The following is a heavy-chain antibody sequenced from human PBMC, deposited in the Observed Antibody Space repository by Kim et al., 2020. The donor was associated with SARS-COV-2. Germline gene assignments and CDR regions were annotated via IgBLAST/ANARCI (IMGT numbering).Heavy chain of an antibody. J-gene: IGHJ1*01. CDR2: N. CDR3: ATSAYFQEYFQH. Sequence: NDYAISVKSRITINPDTSKNQFSLHLNSVTPEDTAVYYCATSAYFQEYFQHWGQGTLVTVSS. V-gene: IGHV6-1*01. D-gene: IGHD1-26*01.